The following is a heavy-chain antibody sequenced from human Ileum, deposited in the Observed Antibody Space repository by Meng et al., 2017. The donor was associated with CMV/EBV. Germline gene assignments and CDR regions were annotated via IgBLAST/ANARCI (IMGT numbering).Heavy chain of an antibody. Sequence: GESLKISCAASGFTFSNYWMHWVRQAPGKGLVWVSRINNDGSTTTYADSVKGRFTISRDNAKNTLCLQMNSLRAEDTAVYYCARWYSGSYRIDYWGQGTLVTVSS. V-gene: IGHV3-74*01. CDR1: GFTFSNYW. J-gene: IGHJ4*02. CDR3: ARWYSGSYRIDY. CDR2: INNDGSTT. D-gene: IGHD1-26*01.